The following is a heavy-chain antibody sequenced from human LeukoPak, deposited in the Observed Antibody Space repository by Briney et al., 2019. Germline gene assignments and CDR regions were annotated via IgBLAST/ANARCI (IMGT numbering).Heavy chain of an antibody. J-gene: IGHJ4*02. CDR2: INPNSGGT. D-gene: IGHD3-22*01. Sequence: ASVKVSCKASGYTFTGYYMHWVRQAPGQGLEWMGWINPNSGGTNYAQKFQGRVTMTRDTSISTAYMELSRLRSDDTAVYYCARDSFLDSSGLDYWGQGTLVTVSS. V-gene: IGHV1-2*02. CDR1: GYTFTGYY. CDR3: ARDSFLDSSGLDY.